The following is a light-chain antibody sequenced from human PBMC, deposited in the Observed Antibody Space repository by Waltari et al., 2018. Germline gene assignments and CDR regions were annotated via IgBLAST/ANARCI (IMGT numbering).Light chain of an antibody. CDR3: CSYAGNSAFYV. CDR2: EVS. V-gene: IGLV2-23*02. J-gene: IGLJ1*01. Sequence: QSALTQPASVSGSPGQSITISCTGTSSDVGRYNLVSWYQQHPGKAPKIMIYEVSKRPSGVSNRFSGSKSDNTASLTISGLQAEDEADYYCCSYAGNSAFYVFGTGTKVTVL. CDR1: SSDVGRYNL.